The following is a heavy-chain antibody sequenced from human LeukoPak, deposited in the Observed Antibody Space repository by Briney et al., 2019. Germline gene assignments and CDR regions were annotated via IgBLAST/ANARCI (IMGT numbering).Heavy chain of an antibody. D-gene: IGHD1-1*01. CDR2: ISYDGSNK. Sequence: GGSLRLSCAASGFTFSSYAMHWVRQAPGKGLEWVAVISYDGSNKYYADSVKGRFTISRDNSKNTLYLQMNSLRAEDTAVYYCAGDGVNWLFLLIYYFDYWGQGTLVTVSS. V-gene: IGHV3-30*04. CDR3: AGDGVNWLFLLIYYFDY. CDR1: GFTFSSYA. J-gene: IGHJ4*02.